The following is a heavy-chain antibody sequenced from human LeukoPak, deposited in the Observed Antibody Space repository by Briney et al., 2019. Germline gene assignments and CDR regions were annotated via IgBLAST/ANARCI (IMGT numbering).Heavy chain of an antibody. J-gene: IGHJ4*02. D-gene: IGHD3-22*01. CDR3: ARGVDSSGYFGEIDY. V-gene: IGHV4-59*01. CDR1: GGSISSYY. Sequence: SETLSLTCTVSGGSISSYYWSWIRQPPGKGLEWIGYIYYSGSTNYNPSLKSRATISVDTSKNQFSLKLSSVTAADTAVYYCARGVDSSGYFGEIDYWGQGTLVTVSS. CDR2: IYYSGST.